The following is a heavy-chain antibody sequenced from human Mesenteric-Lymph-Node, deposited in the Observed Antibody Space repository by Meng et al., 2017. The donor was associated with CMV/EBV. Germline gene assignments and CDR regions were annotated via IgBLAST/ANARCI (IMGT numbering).Heavy chain of an antibody. CDR2: IIYTRRT. V-gene: IGHV4-39*01. D-gene: IGHD3-10*01. CDR1: SKSTDC. Sequence: SKSTDCWGWKRHPPEKGLGWIGNIIYTRRTYYNPSITRRVTICVDTAKNQFSLKLSSVTAADTAVYYCAHYYYGSGTYYYFDYWGQGTLVTVSS. J-gene: IGHJ4*02. CDR3: AHYYYGSGTYYYFDY.